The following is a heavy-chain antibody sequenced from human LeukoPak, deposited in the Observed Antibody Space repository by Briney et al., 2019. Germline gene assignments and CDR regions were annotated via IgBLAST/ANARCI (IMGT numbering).Heavy chain of an antibody. Sequence: GGSLRLSCAASGFTVSVNYMNWVRQAPGKGLEWVSVIYSGGTIYYADSVKGRFTISRDLSENMLYLQMNSLRAEDTAVYYCARGLISRDGYNSFYFDYWGQGTLVTVSS. D-gene: IGHD5-24*01. J-gene: IGHJ4*02. CDR2: IYSGGTI. V-gene: IGHV3-66*01. CDR3: ARGLISRDGYNSFYFDY. CDR1: GFTVSVNY.